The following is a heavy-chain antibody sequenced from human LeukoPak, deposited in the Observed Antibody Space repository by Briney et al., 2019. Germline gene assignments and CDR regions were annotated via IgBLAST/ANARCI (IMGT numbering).Heavy chain of an antibody. Sequence: GASVKVSCKVSGYTFTSYGISWVRQAPGQGLEWMGWISAYNGNTNYAQKLQGRVTMTTDTSTSTAYMELRSLTSEDTAVYYCARAYYDFWSGYFRGYMDVWGKGTTVTVSS. V-gene: IGHV1-18*01. J-gene: IGHJ6*03. D-gene: IGHD3-3*01. CDR1: GYTFTSYG. CDR2: ISAYNGNT. CDR3: ARAYYDFWSGYFRGYMDV.